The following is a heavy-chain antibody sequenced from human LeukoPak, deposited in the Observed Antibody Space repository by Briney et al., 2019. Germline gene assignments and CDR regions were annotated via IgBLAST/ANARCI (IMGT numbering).Heavy chain of an antibody. CDR2: IYTDGST. V-gene: IGHV4-59*08. J-gene: IGHJ5*02. CDR1: GGSFSSHY. Sequence: SETLSLTCTVSGGSFSSHYWSWIRQPPGKGLEYIGYIYTDGSTSYNPSLESRVTILVDTSKNQFSLRLSSVTAADTAVYYCARHRDTVFPFDPWGQGTLVTVSS. D-gene: IGHD3-3*01. CDR3: ARHRDTVFPFDP.